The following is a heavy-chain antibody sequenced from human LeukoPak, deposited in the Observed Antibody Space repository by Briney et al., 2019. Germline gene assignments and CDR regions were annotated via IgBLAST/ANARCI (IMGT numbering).Heavy chain of an antibody. J-gene: IGHJ5*02. V-gene: IGHV3-23*01. CDR1: GFTFSSYI. CDR3: AKDGSASFQVVSSNWFDP. D-gene: IGHD2-15*01. CDR2: LSGSGGST. Sequence: GGSLRLSCAASGFTFSSYIMSWVRQAPGKGLEWVSSLSGSGGSTYYADSVKGRFTISRDNSKNTLHLQMNSLRAEDTAIYYCAKDGSASFQVVSSNWFDPWGQGTLVTVSS.